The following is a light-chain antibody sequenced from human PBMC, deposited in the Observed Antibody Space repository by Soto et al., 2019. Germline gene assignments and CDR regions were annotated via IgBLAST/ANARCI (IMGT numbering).Light chain of an antibody. CDR2: LEGIGSY. J-gene: IGLJ3*02. CDR3: ETWNSNTQNWV. Sequence: QPVLTQSSSASASLGSSVKLTCTLSSGHSSYIIAWHQQQPGKAPRYLMKLEGIGSYNKGSGVPDRFSGSSSGADRYLTISNLQFEDGDYYYCETWNSNTQNWVFGGGTQLTVL. CDR1: SGHSSYI. V-gene: IGLV4-60*02.